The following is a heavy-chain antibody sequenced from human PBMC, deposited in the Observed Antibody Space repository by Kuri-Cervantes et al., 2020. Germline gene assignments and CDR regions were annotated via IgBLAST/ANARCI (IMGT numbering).Heavy chain of an antibody. CDR2: IGYSGDIT. J-gene: IGHJ6*03. D-gene: IGHD2-15*01. CDR3: ARVSAVVVAAPAYYMDV. CDR1: GFTFSSSA. Sequence: GGSLRLSCVASGFTFSSSAMTWVRQAPGKGLEWVSAIGYSGDITYYADSVKGRFAISRDNAKNTLYLQMNSLRAEDTAVYYCARVSAVVVAAPAYYMDVWGKGTTVTVSS. V-gene: IGHV3-23*01.